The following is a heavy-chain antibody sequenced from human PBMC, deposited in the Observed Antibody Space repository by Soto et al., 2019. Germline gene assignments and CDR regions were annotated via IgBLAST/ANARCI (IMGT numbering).Heavy chain of an antibody. Sequence: EVQLVESGGGLVQPGGSLRLSCAASGFDFSNYVMNWVRQAPGKGLEWLSNIRSSGSSMFYADSVKGRFTISRDNAKNSLYLQMNSLRVEDTAVYYCAGDLFYAFDIWGQGTMVTVSS. V-gene: IGHV3-48*01. J-gene: IGHJ3*02. CDR1: GFDFSNYV. CDR3: AGDLFYAFDI. CDR2: IRSSGSSM.